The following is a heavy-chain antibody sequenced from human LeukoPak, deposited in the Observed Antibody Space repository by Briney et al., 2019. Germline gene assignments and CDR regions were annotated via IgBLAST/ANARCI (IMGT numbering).Heavy chain of an antibody. J-gene: IGHJ4*02. D-gene: IGHD6-13*01. V-gene: IGHV4-39*07. Sequence: PSETLSLTCTVSGGSISSSSYYWGWIRQPPGKGLEWIGSIYYSGSTYYNPSLKSRVTISVDTSKNQFSLKLSSVTAADTAVYYCARDQPGSSSCLDYWGQGTLVTVSS. CDR1: GGSISSSSYY. CDR3: ARDQPGSSSCLDY. CDR2: IYYSGST.